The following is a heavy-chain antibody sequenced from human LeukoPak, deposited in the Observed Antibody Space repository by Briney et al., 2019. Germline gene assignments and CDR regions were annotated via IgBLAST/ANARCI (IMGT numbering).Heavy chain of an antibody. CDR2: IRYDGSNK. CDR3: AKGKGSTSSYMDV. V-gene: IGHV3-30*02. Sequence: GGSLRLSCAASGFTFSSYGMHRVRQAPGKGLEWVAFIRYDGSNKYYADSVKGRFTISRDNSKNTLYLQMNSLRAEDTAVYYCAKGKGSTSSYMDVWGKGTTVTISS. J-gene: IGHJ6*03. D-gene: IGHD2-2*01. CDR1: GFTFSSYG.